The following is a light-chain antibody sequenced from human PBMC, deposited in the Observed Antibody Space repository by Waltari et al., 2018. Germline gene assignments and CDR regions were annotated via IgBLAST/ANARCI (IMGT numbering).Light chain of an antibody. CDR2: SIS. V-gene: IGLV7-43*01. CDR3: LLYYGDAQLGV. CDR1: TGAVPSGYV. J-gene: IGLJ3*02. Sequence: QTVVTQEPSLTVSPGGPVTLTCSSSTGAVPSGYVPNRFQQKPGQAPRSLIYSISKKHSRTPARFSGSLLGGKAALTLSGAQPEDEAEYYCLLYYGDAQLGVFGGGTKLTVL.